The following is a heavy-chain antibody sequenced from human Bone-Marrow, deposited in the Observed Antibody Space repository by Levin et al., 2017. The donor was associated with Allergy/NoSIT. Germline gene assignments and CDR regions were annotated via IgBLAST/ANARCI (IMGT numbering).Heavy chain of an antibody. CDR2: ISGSGGST. J-gene: IGHJ5*02. D-gene: IGHD6-6*01. CDR3: AKVMIAARDSRPPQNSQSGGWFDP. Sequence: PGGSLRLSCAASGFTFSSYAMSWVRQAPGKGLEWVSAISGSGGSTYYADSVKGRFTISRDNSKNTLYLQMNSLRAEDTAVYYCAKVMIAARDSRPPQNSQSGGWFDPWGQGTLVTVSS. CDR1: GFTFSSYA. V-gene: IGHV3-23*01.